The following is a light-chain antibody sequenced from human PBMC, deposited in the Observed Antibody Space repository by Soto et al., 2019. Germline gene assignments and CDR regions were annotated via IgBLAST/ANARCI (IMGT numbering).Light chain of an antibody. CDR1: SSDVGAYEF. J-gene: IGLJ2*01. CDR2: DVT. Sequence: QSALTQPRSVSGSPGQSVTISCTGTSSDVGAYEFVSWYQQHPGKAPQLMIYDVTKRPSGVPDRLSGSKSGNTASLTISGLQAEDEADYYCCSYAGSYTLVFGGGTKLTVL. CDR3: CSYAGSYTLV. V-gene: IGLV2-11*01.